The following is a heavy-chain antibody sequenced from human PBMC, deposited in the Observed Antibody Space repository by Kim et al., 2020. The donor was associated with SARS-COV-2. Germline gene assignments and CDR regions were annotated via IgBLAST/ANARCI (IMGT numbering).Heavy chain of an antibody. J-gene: IGHJ6*02. Sequence: TYHAESVKGRFTISRDNSKNTLYLQMNSLRAEDTAVYYCARSNYYYGMDVWGQGTTVTVSS. CDR3: ARSNYYYGMDV. CDR2: T. V-gene: IGHV3-66*01.